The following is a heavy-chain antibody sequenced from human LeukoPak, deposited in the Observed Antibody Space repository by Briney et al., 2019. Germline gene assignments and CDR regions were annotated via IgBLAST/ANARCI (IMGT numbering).Heavy chain of an antibody. V-gene: IGHV4-34*01. Sequence: KSSETLSLTCAVYGGSFSGYYWSWIRQPPGKGLEWIGEINHSGSTNYNPSLKSRVTISVDTSKNQFSLKLSSVTAADTAVYYCARGQGDWTPGVYYMDVWGKGTTVTISS. CDR2: INHSGST. D-gene: IGHD3/OR15-3a*01. J-gene: IGHJ6*03. CDR1: GGSFSGYY. CDR3: ARGQGDWTPGVYYMDV.